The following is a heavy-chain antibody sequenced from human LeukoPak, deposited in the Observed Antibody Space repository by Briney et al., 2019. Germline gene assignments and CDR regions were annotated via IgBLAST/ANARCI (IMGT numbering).Heavy chain of an antibody. J-gene: IGHJ3*02. V-gene: IGHV3-9*01. Sequence: PGRSLRLSCAASGFTFDDYAMHWVRQAPGKGLEWVSGISWNSGSIGYADSVKGRFTISRDNAKNSLYLQMNSLRAEDTALYYCAKGGENVLLWFLGQGAFDIWGQGTMVTVSS. CDR3: AKGGENVLLWFLGQGAFDI. CDR1: GFTFDDYA. CDR2: ISWNSGSI. D-gene: IGHD3-10*01.